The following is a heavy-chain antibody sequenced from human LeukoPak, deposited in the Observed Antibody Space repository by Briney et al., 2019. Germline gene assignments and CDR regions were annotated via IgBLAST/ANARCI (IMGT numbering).Heavy chain of an antibody. CDR1: GGSISSGDYY. CDR3: AREVVYYDSSGYPSTVLGAFDI. CDR2: IYYSGST. V-gene: IGHV4-30-4*01. D-gene: IGHD3-22*01. Sequence: SETLSLTCTVSGGSISSGDYYWSWIRQPPGKGLEWIGYIYYSGSTYYNPSLKSRVTISVDTSKNQFSLKLSSVTAADTAVYYCAREVVYYDSSGYPSTVLGAFDIWGQGTMVTVSS. J-gene: IGHJ3*02.